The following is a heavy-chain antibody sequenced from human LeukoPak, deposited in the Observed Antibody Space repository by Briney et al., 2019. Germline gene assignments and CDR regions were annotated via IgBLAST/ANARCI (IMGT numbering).Heavy chain of an antibody. Sequence: SETLSLTCTVAGASISSYYWSWIRQPPGKGLEWIGYIYYSGSTNYNPSLKSRVTISVDTSKNQFSLKLGSVTAADAAVYYCARGTVTNYFDYWGQGTLVTVSS. CDR3: ARGTVTNYFDY. CDR1: GASISSYY. CDR2: IYYSGST. J-gene: IGHJ4*02. V-gene: IGHV4-59*01. D-gene: IGHD4-17*01.